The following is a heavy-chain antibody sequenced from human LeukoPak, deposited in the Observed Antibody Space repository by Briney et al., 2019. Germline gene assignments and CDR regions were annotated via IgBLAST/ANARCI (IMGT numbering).Heavy chain of an antibody. Sequence: SETLSLTCTVSGGSISSYYWNWIRQPAGKGLEWIGRTYTRGSTNYNPSLKSRVTMSVDTSKNQFSLKLSSVTAADTAVYYCASSPRKYDILTGYYIHEYFDYWGQGTLVTVSS. D-gene: IGHD3-9*01. CDR3: ASSPRKYDILTGYYIHEYFDY. CDR1: GGSISSYY. CDR2: TYTRGST. V-gene: IGHV4-4*07. J-gene: IGHJ4*02.